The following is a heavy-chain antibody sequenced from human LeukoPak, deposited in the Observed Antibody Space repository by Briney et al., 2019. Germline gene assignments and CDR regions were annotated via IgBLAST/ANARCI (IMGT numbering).Heavy chain of an antibody. Sequence: SVKVSCKASGRTFDSYAFSWVRQAPGQGLDYMGRIIPMLGTPNYAQKFQGRLTITADKSTTTVNMELSNLRSEDTAIYYCARVRDFGGKFLGYWGKETLVT. D-gene: IGHD4-23*01. CDR2: IIPMLGTP. CDR1: GRTFDSYA. CDR3: ARVRDFGGKFLGY. V-gene: IGHV1-69*04. J-gene: IGHJ4*02.